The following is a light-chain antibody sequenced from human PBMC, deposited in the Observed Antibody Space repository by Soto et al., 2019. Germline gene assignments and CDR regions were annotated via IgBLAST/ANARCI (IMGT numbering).Light chain of an antibody. Sequence: DIQMTQNKSSLCASVGGRFTITFLASQSISSYLNLYQQKPGKAPKLLIYAASSLQSGVPSRFSGSGSGTDFTLTISSLQPEDFATYYCQQSYSTPLFGPGTMVDI. CDR2: AAS. V-gene: IGKV1-39*01. J-gene: IGKJ3*01. CDR3: QQSYSTPL. CDR1: QSISSY.